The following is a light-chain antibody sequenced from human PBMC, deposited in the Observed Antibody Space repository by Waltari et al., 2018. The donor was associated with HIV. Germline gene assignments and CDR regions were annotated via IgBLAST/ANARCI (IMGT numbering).Light chain of an antibody. Sequence: DIVMTQSPDSLAVSLGERATINCKSSQSVLYSSNNKNYLAWYQQRPGQAPELPIYWASTRESGVPDRFSGSGSGTDFTLTISSLQAEDAAVYYCQQYDSTPLTFGGGTKVEI. V-gene: IGKV4-1*01. CDR2: WAS. CDR3: QQYDSTPLT. J-gene: IGKJ4*01. CDR1: QSVLYSSNNKNY.